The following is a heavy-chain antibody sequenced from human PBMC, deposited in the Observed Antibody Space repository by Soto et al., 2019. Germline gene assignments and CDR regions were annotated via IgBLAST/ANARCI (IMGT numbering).Heavy chain of an antibody. Sequence: QLVESGGGLVQPGGSLRLSCAASGFAFSTYSMNWVRQAPGKGLEWVSYISFSSTTIFYADSVRGRFTISRDNAKNSLYLQMNTLRGEDTAVYYCARDNGMAGSFDPWGQGTLVTVSS. CDR3: ARDNGMAGSFDP. V-gene: IGHV3-48*01. CDR1: GFAFSTYS. CDR2: ISFSSTTI. J-gene: IGHJ5*02. D-gene: IGHD2-8*01.